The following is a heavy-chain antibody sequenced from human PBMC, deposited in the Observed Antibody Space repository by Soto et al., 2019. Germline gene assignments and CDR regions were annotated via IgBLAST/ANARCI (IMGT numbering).Heavy chain of an antibody. V-gene: IGHV7-4-1*01. J-gene: IGHJ5*02. Sequence: ASVKVSCKASGYTFTSYAMNWVRQAPGQGLEWMGWINTNTGNPTYAQGFTGRFVFSLDTSVSTAYLQICSLKAEDTAVYYCAREEAIYDFWSGYDKVYWFDPWGQGTLVTVSS. CDR3: AREEAIYDFWSGYDKVYWFDP. D-gene: IGHD3-3*01. CDR1: GYTFTSYA. CDR2: INTNTGNP.